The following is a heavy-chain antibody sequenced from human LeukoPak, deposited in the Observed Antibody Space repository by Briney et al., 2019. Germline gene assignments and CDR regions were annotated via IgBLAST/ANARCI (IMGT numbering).Heavy chain of an antibody. D-gene: IGHD3-10*01. CDR1: GFTFDDYA. CDR3: AKDLPRHYYGSRYPDYYSYGMDV. Sequence: GRSLRLSCAASGFTFDDYAMHWIRQAPGKGLEWVSLISGDGSSTYYADSVKGRFTISRDNSKNSLYLQMNSLRTEDTALYYCAKDLPRHYYGSRYPDYYSYGMDVWGQGTTVTVSS. V-gene: IGHV3-43*02. J-gene: IGHJ6*02. CDR2: ISGDGSST.